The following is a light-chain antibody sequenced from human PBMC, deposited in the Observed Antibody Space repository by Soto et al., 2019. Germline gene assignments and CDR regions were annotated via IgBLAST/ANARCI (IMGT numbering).Light chain of an antibody. Sequence: DIQMTQSPSSLSASVGDRVTITCRASQSISSYLNWYQQKPGKAPKLLIYAASSLQSGVPSRFSGSGSGTDFTLTISSLQPEDFETYYCQQSYRAPLTFGGGTKVDIK. J-gene: IGKJ4*01. CDR3: QQSYRAPLT. CDR2: AAS. CDR1: QSISSY. V-gene: IGKV1-39*01.